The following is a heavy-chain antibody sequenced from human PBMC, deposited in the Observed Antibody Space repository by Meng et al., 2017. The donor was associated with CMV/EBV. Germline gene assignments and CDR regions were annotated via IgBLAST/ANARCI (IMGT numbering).Heavy chain of an antibody. CDR3: AKASRWGDLFYGMDV. J-gene: IGHJ6*02. Sequence: GESLKISCAASGLTFSSYGMHWVRQAPGKGLEWVAFIRYDGSNKYYADSVKGRFTISRDNSKNTLYLQMNSLRAEDTAVYYCAKASRWGDLFYGMDVWGQGTTVTVSS. CDR2: IRYDGSNK. D-gene: IGHD6-13*01. CDR1: GLTFSSYG. V-gene: IGHV3-30*02.